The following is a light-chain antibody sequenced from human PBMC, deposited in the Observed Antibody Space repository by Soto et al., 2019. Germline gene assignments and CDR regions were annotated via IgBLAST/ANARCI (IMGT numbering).Light chain of an antibody. CDR3: QQYNSYWT. V-gene: IGKV1-5*03. CDR1: QSISSW. CDR2: KAS. J-gene: IGKJ1*01. Sequence: DIQITQSPSTLSASVGDRVTITCRASQSISSWLAWYQQKPGKAPKLLIYKASSLESGVPSRFSGSGSGTEFTLTISSLQPDDFETYYCQQYNSYWTFGQGTKGEIK.